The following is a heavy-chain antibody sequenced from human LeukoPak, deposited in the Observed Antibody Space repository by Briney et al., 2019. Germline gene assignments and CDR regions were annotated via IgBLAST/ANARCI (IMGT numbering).Heavy chain of an antibody. Sequence: GGSLRLSCAASGFTFSSYEMNWVRQAPGKGLEWVSYISSSGSTIYYADSVKGRFTISRDNAKNSLYLQMNSLRAEDTAVYHCARRYNWNSHYSDYWGQGTLVTVPS. V-gene: IGHV3-48*03. CDR3: ARRYNWNSHYSDY. CDR2: ISSSGSTI. D-gene: IGHD1-1*01. CDR1: GFTFSSYE. J-gene: IGHJ4*02.